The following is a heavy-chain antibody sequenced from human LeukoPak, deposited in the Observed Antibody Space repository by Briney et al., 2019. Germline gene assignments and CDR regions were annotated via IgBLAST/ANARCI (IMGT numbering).Heavy chain of an antibody. V-gene: IGHV1-69*13. J-gene: IGHJ4*02. Sequence: GASVKVSCKASGGTFSSYAISWVRQAPGQGLEWMGGIIPIFGTANYAQKFQGRVTITADESTSTAYMELSSLRSEDTAVYYCARDPIKTIAAAGTRRSGFDYWGQGTLVTVSS. CDR2: IIPIFGTA. CDR1: GGTFSSYA. CDR3: ARDPIKTIAAAGTRRSGFDY. D-gene: IGHD6-13*01.